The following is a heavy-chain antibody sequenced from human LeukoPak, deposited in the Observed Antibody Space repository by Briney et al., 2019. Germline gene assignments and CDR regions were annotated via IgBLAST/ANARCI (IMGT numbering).Heavy chain of an antibody. J-gene: IGHJ4*02. CDR2: INAGNGNT. Sequence: GASVKVSCKASGYTFTSYAMHWVRQAPGQRLEWMGWINAGNGNTKYSQKFQGRVTIARDTSAGTAYMELSSLRSEDTAVYYCARTLIVVVPAASDYWGQGTLVTVSS. CDR3: ARTLIVVVPAASDY. CDR1: GYTFTSYA. D-gene: IGHD2-2*01. V-gene: IGHV1-3*01.